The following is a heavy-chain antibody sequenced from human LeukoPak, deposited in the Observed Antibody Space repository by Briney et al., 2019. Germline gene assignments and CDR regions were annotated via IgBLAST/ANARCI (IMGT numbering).Heavy chain of an antibody. V-gene: IGHV4-31*03. J-gene: IGHJ5*02. D-gene: IGHD3-22*01. CDR2: IYYSGST. Sequence: SETLSLTCTVSGGSISSGGYYWSWIRQHPGKGLEWIGYIYYSGSTYYNPSLKSRVTISVDTSKNQFSLKLSSVTAADTAVYYCARPYYYDSRIDPWGQGILVTVSS. CDR3: ARPYYYDSRIDP. CDR1: GGSISSGGYY.